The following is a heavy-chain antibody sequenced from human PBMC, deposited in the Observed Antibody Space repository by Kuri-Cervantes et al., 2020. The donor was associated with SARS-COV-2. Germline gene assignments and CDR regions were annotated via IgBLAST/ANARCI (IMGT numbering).Heavy chain of an antibody. CDR1: GFTFSYHN. J-gene: IGHJ3*02. V-gene: IGHV3-23*01. Sequence: LSLTCAASGFTFSYHNMSWVRQAPGKGLEWVSAISGSGGSTYYADSVKGRFTISRDNSKNTLYLQMNSLRAEDTAVYYCAKLGGGILAPDIWGQGTMVTVSS. CDR3: AKLGGGILAPDI. CDR2: ISGSGGST. D-gene: IGHD2-15*01.